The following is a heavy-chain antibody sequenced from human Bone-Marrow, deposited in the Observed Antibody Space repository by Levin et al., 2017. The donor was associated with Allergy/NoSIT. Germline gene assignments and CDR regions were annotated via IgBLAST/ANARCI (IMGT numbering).Heavy chain of an antibody. Sequence: GGSLRLSCAASGFTFSSYWMSWVRQAPGKGLEWVANIKQDGTEKYYVDSVKGRFTISRDNAKNSLYLQMNSLRAEDTAVYYCARAPITFGGVIVPDYWGQGTLVTVSS. CDR3: ARAPITFGGVIVPDY. CDR1: GFTFSSYW. V-gene: IGHV3-7*01. D-gene: IGHD3-16*02. CDR2: IKQDGTEK. J-gene: IGHJ4*02.